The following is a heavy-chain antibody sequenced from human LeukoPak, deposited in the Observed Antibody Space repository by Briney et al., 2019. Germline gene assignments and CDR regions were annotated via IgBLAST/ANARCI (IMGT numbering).Heavy chain of an antibody. CDR3: ARLWHDYGDPPDY. J-gene: IGHJ4*02. CDR1: GGSISGSSYY. D-gene: IGHD4-17*01. V-gene: IGHV4-39*01. CDR2: IYYSGST. Sequence: SETLSLTCTVSGGSISGSSYYWGWIRQPPGKGLEWIGSIYYSGSTYYNPSLKSRVTISVDTSKNQFSLKLSSVTAADTAVYYCARLWHDYGDPPDYWGQGTLVTVSS.